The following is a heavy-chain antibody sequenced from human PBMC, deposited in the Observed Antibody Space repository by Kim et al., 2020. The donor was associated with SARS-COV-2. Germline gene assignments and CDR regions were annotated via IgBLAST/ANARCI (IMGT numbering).Heavy chain of an antibody. CDR2: IYYSGST. Sequence: SETLSLTCTVSGGSISSSSYYWGWIRQPPGKGLEWIGSIYYSGSTYYNPSLKSRVTISVDTSKNQFSLKLSSVTAADTAVYDCARSPWGSTSCYPGWGQGTLVTVSS. V-gene: IGHV4-39*01. D-gene: IGHD2-2*01. CDR1: GGSISSSSYY. J-gene: IGHJ1*01. CDR3: ARSPWGSTSCYPG.